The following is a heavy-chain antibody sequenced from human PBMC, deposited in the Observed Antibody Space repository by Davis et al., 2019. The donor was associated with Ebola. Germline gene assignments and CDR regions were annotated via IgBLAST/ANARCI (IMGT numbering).Heavy chain of an antibody. CDR3: TTDIRRSENYGWFDS. V-gene: IGHV3-21*01. CDR2: ISSSGAST. CDR1: GFTFSSYN. D-gene: IGHD4-17*01. J-gene: IGHJ5*01. Sequence: PGGSLRLSCAASGFTFSSYNMNWVRQAPGKGLEWVSSISSSGASTYYAASVRGRFTVSRDNAKNSLYLQMSTLRIDDTAMYYCTTDIRRSENYGWFDSWGQGTLVTVSS.